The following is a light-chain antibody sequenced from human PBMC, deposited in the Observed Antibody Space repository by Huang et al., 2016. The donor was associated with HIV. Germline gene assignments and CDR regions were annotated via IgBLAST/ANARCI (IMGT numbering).Light chain of an antibody. CDR3: QRYCDLLFS. CDR2: DAS. Sequence: DIQMTQSSSSLSASVGDRVSITCQASQDISNYLHWYQQQPGKAPKLLIYDASNLETGVPSRFSGSGSGTNFTFTITSLQPEDIATYYCQRYCDLLFSFGPGTKVDVK. J-gene: IGKJ3*01. V-gene: IGKV1-33*01. CDR1: QDISNY.